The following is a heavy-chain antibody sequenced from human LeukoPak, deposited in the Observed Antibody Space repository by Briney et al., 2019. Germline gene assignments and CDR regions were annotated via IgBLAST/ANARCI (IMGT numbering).Heavy chain of an antibody. D-gene: IGHD1-1*01. J-gene: IGHJ6*03. Sequence: GASVKVSCKASGYTFISYYMHWVRQAPGQGLEWMGIINPSGGSTSYAQKFQGRVTITTDESTSTAYMELSSLRSEDTAVYYCARVLQYYYYYYMDVWGKGTTVTVSS. CDR3: ARVLQYYYYYYMDV. V-gene: IGHV1-46*01. CDR1: GYTFISYY. CDR2: INPSGGST.